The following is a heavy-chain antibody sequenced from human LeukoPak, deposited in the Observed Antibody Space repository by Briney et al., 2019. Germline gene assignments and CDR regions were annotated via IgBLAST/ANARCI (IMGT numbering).Heavy chain of an antibody. CDR3: ARDGSGWDTNFDY. CDR2: IFYSGST. Sequence: SETLSLTCTVSGASISSGSYYWGWVRQPPGKGLEYIGTIFYSGSTYYNPSLKSRVTISVDTSKNQFSLKLSSVTAADTAVYYCARDGSGWDTNFDYWGQGTLVTVSS. J-gene: IGHJ4*02. V-gene: IGHV4-39*07. D-gene: IGHD6-19*01. CDR1: GASISSGSYY.